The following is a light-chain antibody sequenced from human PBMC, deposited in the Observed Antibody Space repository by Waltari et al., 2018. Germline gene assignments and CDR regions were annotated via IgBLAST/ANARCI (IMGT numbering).Light chain of an antibody. V-gene: IGLV2-14*03. Sequence: QSALTQPASVSGSPGQSITISCSGIGRDIGASKYVPWYQQHPGKAPKLMIYEVTYRPSGVSDRFSGSKSGNTASLTISGLQAEDEADYFCCTYTSSDTRVFRTGTKVTVL. CDR1: GRDIGASKY. CDR3: CTYTSSDTRV. J-gene: IGLJ1*01. CDR2: EVT.